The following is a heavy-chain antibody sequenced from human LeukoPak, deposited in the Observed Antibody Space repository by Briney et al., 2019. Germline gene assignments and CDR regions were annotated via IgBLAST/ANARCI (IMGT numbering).Heavy chain of an antibody. CDR1: GGSISSYY. Sequence: PSETLSLTCTVSGGSISSYYWSWIRQPPGKGLEWIGYIYYSGSTNYNPSLKSRVTISVDTSKNQFSLKLSSVTAADTAVYYCARHGGDDYRDYVAYFDYWGQGTLVTVSS. J-gene: IGHJ4*02. V-gene: IGHV4-59*08. CDR2: IYYSGST. CDR3: ARHGGDDYRDYVAYFDY. D-gene: IGHD4-17*01.